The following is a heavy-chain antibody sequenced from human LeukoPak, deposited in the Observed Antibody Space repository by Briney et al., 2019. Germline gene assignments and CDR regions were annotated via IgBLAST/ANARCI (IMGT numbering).Heavy chain of an antibody. V-gene: IGHV4-59*05. CDR1: GGSISSYY. CDR2: IYYSGST. D-gene: IGHD6-6*01. J-gene: IGHJ4*02. CDR3: AIWDSSSSEAYFDY. Sequence: LETLSLTCTVSGGSISSYYWSWIRQPPGKGLEWIGSIYYSGSTYYNPSLKSRVTISVDTSKNQFSLKLSSVTAADTAVYYCAIWDSSSSEAYFDYWGQGTLVTVSS.